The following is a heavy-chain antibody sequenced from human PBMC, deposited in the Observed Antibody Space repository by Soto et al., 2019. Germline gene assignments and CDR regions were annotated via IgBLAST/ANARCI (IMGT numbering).Heavy chain of an antibody. CDR3: AKAPVPDYTAYGSCVFEL. J-gene: IGHJ1*01. CDR1: GFTFSSYS. D-gene: IGHD4-4*01. CDR2: ISSGGRT. Sequence: PGGSLRLSCAASGFTFSSYSMNWVRQAPGKGLEWVSYISSGGRTYYADSVQGRFTISRDNSKNTLYLQMNSLGAEDTAIFYCAKAPVPDYTAYGSCVFELWGRGTLVTVSS. V-gene: IGHV3-48*01.